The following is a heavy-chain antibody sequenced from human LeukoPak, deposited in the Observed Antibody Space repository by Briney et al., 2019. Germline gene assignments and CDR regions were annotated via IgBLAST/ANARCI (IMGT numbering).Heavy chain of an antibody. V-gene: IGHV3-53*01. D-gene: IGHD1-14*01. CDR1: GFTVSSTY. CDR2: IYSGGTT. J-gene: IGHJ5*02. CDR3: ARGFNRGFDP. Sequence: GGSLRLSCAASGFTVSSTYMSWVRQAPGKGLEWVSVIYSGGTTYHADSVKGRITISRDSSKDTLYLQMNNLRADDTAVYYCARGFNRGFDPWGQGTLVTVSS.